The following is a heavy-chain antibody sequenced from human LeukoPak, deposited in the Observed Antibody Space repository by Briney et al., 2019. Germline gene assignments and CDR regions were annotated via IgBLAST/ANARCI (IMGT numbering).Heavy chain of an antibody. Sequence: GGTLRRYCADSGITFSGNWMSWVRQAPGKGLEWVAHIKPDGSEKYYVDSVRGRFTISIDNADNSLYLEMNSLRAEDTAVYFCARDRDWSFDSWGQGTLVTVSS. D-gene: IGHD3/OR15-3a*01. CDR2: IKPDGSEK. CDR1: GITFSGNW. V-gene: IGHV3-7*05. CDR3: ARDRDWSFDS. J-gene: IGHJ4*02.